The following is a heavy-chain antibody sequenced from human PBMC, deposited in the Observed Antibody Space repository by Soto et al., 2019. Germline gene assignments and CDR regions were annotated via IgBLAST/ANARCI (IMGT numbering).Heavy chain of an antibody. D-gene: IGHD3-22*01. Sequence: SETLSLTCAVYGGSFSGYYWSWIRQPPGKGLEWIGEINHSGSTNYNPSLKSRVTISVDTPKNQFSLKLSSVTAADTAVYYCARASPSPRITMIVVVITTDWYFELWGRGTLVTVSS. J-gene: IGHJ2*01. CDR3: ARASPSPRITMIVVVITTDWYFEL. V-gene: IGHV4-34*01. CDR2: INHSGST. CDR1: GGSFSGYY.